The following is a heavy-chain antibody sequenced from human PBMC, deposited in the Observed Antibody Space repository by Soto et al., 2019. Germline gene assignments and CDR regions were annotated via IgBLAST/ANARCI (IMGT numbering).Heavy chain of an antibody. V-gene: IGHV1-3*01. D-gene: IGHD2-21*02. J-gene: IGHJ3*02. Sequence: QVQLVQSGAEVQKPGASVKVSCKASGYTFTSYAIHWVRQAPGXRXXWMGWINAGNGNTQYSQKFQGRVTITRDTXXXXXXXXXXXXXXXXXXXXXXXXXXXGXXMTXTDAFDIWGQGTMVTVSS. CDR3: XXXXXGXXMTXTDAFDI. CDR1: GYTFTSYA. CDR2: INAGNGNT.